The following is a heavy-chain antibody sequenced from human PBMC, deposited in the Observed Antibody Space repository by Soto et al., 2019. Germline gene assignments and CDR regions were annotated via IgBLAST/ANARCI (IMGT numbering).Heavy chain of an antibody. CDR1: GYKFTTYW. Sequence: GESLKISCKGSGYKFTTYWIGWVRQMPGKGLEWMAIIYPDDSDSRYSPSFQGQVTISADKSISTAYLQWSSLKASDTAIYYCVATYGDYLDYWGQGTLVTVSS. V-gene: IGHV5-51*01. D-gene: IGHD4-17*01. CDR3: VATYGDYLDY. J-gene: IGHJ4*02. CDR2: IYPDDSDS.